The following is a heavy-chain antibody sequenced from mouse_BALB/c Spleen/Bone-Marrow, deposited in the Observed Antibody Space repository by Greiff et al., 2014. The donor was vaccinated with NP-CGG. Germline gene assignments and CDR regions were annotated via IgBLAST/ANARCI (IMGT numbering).Heavy chain of an antibody. V-gene: IGHV1S41*01. CDR2: IAPGSGST. CDR1: GYTFTSYW. Sequence: DLVKPGASVKLSCKASGYTFTSYWINWIKQRPGQGLEWIGRIAPGSGSTYYNEMFKGKATPTVDTSSSTAYIQLSSLSSEDSAFYFCARSRDGYFDVWGAGTTVTVSS. CDR3: ARSRDGYFDV. J-gene: IGHJ1*01.